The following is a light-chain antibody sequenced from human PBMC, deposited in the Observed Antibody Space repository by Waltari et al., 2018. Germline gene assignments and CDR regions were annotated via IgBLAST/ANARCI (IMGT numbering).Light chain of an antibody. CDR2: EVS. V-gene: IGLV2-14*01. CDR3: SSYTSSSTLVV. J-gene: IGLJ2*01. Sequence: QSALTQPASVSGSPGQSITISCTGTSSDVGGYNYVSWYQQHPGKAPKLMIYEVSNRPSGVSKRFSGSKSGNTASLTISGLQAEDEADYYCSSYTSSSTLVVFGGATKLTVL. CDR1: SSDVGGYNY.